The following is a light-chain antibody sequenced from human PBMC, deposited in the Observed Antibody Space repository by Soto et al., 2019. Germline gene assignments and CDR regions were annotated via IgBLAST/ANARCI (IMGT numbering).Light chain of an antibody. CDR1: ISNFGTNT. V-gene: IGLV1-44*01. Sequence: QSVLTQPPSASGMPGQRVTISCFGTISNFGTNTVNWYQQLPGTAPRLLIYSNTQRPSGVPDRFSGSKSATSASLAISDLRSEDEADYYCATWDDTLTGPSWVFGGGTKLTVL. CDR2: SNT. CDR3: ATWDDTLTGPSWV. J-gene: IGLJ3*02.